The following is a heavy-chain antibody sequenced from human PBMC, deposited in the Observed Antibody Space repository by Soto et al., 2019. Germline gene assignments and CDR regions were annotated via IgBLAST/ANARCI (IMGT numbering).Heavy chain of an antibody. Sequence: PGGSLRLSCAVSGFTVSRDYMIWVRQAPGKGLQWVSLIYSAGDTYYADSVKGRFTVTRDDSNNTLYLQMSNLRAEDTAMYFCARIRFLEWFQLDSWGQGTLVTVSS. J-gene: IGHJ4*02. D-gene: IGHD3-3*01. V-gene: IGHV3-53*01. CDR3: ARIRFLEWFQLDS. CDR2: IYSAGDT. CDR1: GFTVSRDY.